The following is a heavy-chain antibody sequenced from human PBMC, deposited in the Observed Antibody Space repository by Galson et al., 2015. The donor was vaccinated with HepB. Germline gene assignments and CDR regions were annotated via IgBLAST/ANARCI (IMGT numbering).Heavy chain of an antibody. V-gene: IGHV4-34*01. J-gene: IGHJ6*02. D-gene: IGHD3-10*01. Sequence: ETLSLTCAVYGGSFSGYYWSWIRQPPGKGLEWIGEINHSGSTNYNPSLKSRVTISVDTSKNQFSLKLSSVTAADTAVYYCARGNYYGSGSSHPYYYYGMDVWGQGTTVTVSS. CDR2: INHSGST. CDR1: GGSFSGYY. CDR3: ARGNYYGSGSSHPYYYYGMDV.